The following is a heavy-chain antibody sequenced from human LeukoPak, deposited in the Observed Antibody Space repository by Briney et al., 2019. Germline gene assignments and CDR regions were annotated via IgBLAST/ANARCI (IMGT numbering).Heavy chain of an antibody. CDR3: ARDGSGYYDFWSGLPSTNWFDP. V-gene: IGHV3-7*01. D-gene: IGHD3-3*01. CDR2: IKQDGSEK. Sequence: GGSLRLSCAASGFTFSSYWMSWVRQAPGKGLEWVANIKQDGSEKYYVDSVKGRFTISRDSAKNSLYLQMNSLRAEDTAVYYCARDGSGYYDFWSGLPSTNWFDPWGQGTLVTVSS. J-gene: IGHJ5*02. CDR1: GFTFSSYW.